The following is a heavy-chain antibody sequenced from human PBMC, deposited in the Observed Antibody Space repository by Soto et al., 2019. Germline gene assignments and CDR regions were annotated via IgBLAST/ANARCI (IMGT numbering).Heavy chain of an antibody. CDR3: ATLTRAVADFDY. D-gene: IGHD6-19*01. V-gene: IGHV3-30*03. CDR1: GFTFSSYG. Sequence: GGSLRLSCAASGFTFSSYGTHWVRQAPGKGLEWVAVISYDGSNKYYADSVKGRFTISRDNSKNTLYLQMNSLRAEDTAVYYCATLTRAVADFDYWGQGTLVTVSS. J-gene: IGHJ4*02. CDR2: ISYDGSNK.